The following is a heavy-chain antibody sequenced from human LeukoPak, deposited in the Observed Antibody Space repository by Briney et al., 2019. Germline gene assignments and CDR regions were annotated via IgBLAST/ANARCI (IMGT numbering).Heavy chain of an antibody. Sequence: GGSLRLSCAASGFTFSSYSMNWVRQAPGKGLEWVSYISSSSSTIYYADSVKGRFTISRDNAKNSLYLQMNSLRAEDTAVYYCARSVSRYYYYMDVWGKGTTVTVSS. CDR1: GFTFSSYS. CDR3: ARSVSRYYYYMDV. V-gene: IGHV3-48*04. J-gene: IGHJ6*03. D-gene: IGHD1-14*01. CDR2: ISSSSSTI.